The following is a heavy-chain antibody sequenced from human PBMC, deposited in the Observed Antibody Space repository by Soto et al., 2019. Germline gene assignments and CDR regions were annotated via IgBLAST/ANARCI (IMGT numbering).Heavy chain of an antibody. CDR3: ARAPGGGYYCGMDV. Sequence: QVQLVQSGAEVKKPGSSVKVSCKASGGTFSSYAISWVRQAPGQGLEWMGGILPIFGTANYAQKFQGRVTITADEXLRAAYMGLSSLRYEATDVYYCARAPGGGYYCGMDVWGQGTTVTVSS. V-gene: IGHV1-69*12. J-gene: IGHJ6*02. D-gene: IGHD1-1*01. CDR2: ILPIFGTA. CDR1: GGTFSSYA.